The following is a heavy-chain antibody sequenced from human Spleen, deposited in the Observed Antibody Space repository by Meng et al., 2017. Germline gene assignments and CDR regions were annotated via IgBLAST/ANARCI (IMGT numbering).Heavy chain of an antibody. V-gene: IGHV4-59*01. Sequence: GSLRLSCTVSGGSISSYSWSWIRQSPGKGLEWIGYIYYSGSTNYNPSLKSRVTISVDTSKNQFSLKLSSVTAADTAVYYCAREGAYGDYSQYAFDIWGQGTMVTVSS. CDR1: GGSISSYS. CDR3: AREGAYGDYSQYAFDI. J-gene: IGHJ3*02. CDR2: IYYSGST. D-gene: IGHD4-17*01.